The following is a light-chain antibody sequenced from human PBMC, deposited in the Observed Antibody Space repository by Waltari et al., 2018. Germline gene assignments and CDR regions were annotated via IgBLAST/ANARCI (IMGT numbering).Light chain of an antibody. CDR2: GVS. Sequence: EIVLTQSPATLYVSPGATATLSCRASQSVSHNLAWYQQISGQSPRLLLYGVSTRAVGVPERFSGSGSGTDFTLTITDLQSEDFAIYFCQHYYGWSRTFGQGTKV. CDR1: QSVSHN. CDR3: QHYYGWSRT. V-gene: IGKV3-15*01. J-gene: IGKJ1*01.